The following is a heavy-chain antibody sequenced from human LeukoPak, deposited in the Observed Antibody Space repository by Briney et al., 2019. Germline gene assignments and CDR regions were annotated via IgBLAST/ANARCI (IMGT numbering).Heavy chain of an antibody. CDR2: ISSSSSYI. V-gene: IGHV3-21*01. Sequence: GGSLRLSCAASGFTFSSYSMNWVRQAPGKGLEWVSSISSSSSYIYYADSVKGRFTISRDNAKNSLYLQMNSLRAEDTAVYYCARDRRCSSTSCYTGSGYWGQGTLVTVSS. CDR3: ARDRRCSSTSCYTGSGY. J-gene: IGHJ4*02. D-gene: IGHD2-2*02. CDR1: GFTFSSYS.